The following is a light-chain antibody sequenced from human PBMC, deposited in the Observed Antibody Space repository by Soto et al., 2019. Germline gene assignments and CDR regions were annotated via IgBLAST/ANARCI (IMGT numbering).Light chain of an antibody. Sequence: TQSQSAMSASVGEXVTINRRASKGISSALALYQQXPGXAPKXXXYDXSSLERGGPSRFSGSGSATDFTLTISSLQPKDFATYYYQQFKNYPIPFGQGTRLEIK. CDR1: KGISSA. CDR3: QQFKNYPIP. CDR2: DXS. J-gene: IGKJ5*01. V-gene: IGKV1D-13*01.